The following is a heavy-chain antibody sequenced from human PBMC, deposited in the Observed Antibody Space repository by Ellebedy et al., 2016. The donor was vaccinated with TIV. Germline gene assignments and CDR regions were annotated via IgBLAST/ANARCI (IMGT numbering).Heavy chain of an antibody. V-gene: IGHV3-13*01. J-gene: IGHJ4*02. D-gene: IGHD5-18*01. CDR2: IGTAGDT. CDR1: GFTFRSYD. Sequence: GGSLRLSCAASGFTFRSYDMHWVRQATGKGLEWVSAIGTAGDTYYPGSVKGRFTISGENAKNSLYLQMNRLRAEDTAVYYCARVRFGDTAVDYWGQGTLVTVSS. CDR3: ARVRFGDTAVDY.